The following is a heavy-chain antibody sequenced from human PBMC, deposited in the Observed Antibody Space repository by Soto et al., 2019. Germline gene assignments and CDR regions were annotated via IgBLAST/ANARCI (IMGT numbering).Heavy chain of an antibody. J-gene: IGHJ5*02. CDR1: GYTFTSYD. Sequence: QVQLVQSGAEVKQPGASVKVSCKASGYTFTSYDINWVRHATGQGIEWMGWMNPNSGNTGYAQKFQGRVTMTSNTSISTSYMELSSLRSEDTSVYYCAREVSYWVDPWGQGTLVTVAS. CDR3: AREVSYWVDP. V-gene: IGHV1-8*01. CDR2: MNPNSGNT. D-gene: IGHD2-8*01.